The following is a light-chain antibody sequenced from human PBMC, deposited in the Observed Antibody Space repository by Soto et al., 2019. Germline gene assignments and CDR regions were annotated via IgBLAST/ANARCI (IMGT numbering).Light chain of an antibody. J-gene: IGLJ1*01. V-gene: IGLV2-14*01. CDR1: SSDIGAYDY. CDR2: EVN. Sequence: QSALTQPASLSGSPGQSITISCTGTSSDIGAYDYVSWFQQHPGKAPKLMISEVNNRPSGVSNRFSGPQSGNTAYLPISGLQVEDEPEYLSFSFTTPSTHVFGTGT. CDR3: FSFTTPSTHV.